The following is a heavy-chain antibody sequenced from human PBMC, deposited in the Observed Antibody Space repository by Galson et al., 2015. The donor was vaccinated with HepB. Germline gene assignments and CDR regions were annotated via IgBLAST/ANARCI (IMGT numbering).Heavy chain of an antibody. CDR3: ARRAAIMGGTSGYYWHWFDP. CDR2: IYPGDSDT. Sequence: QSGAEVKKPGESLKISCKGSGYNFTNYWIGWVRQMPGKGLEWMGIIYPGDSDTRYSPSFQGQVTISADKSISTAYLQWSTLKASDTAMYYCARRAAIMGGTSGYYWHWFDPWGQGTLVTVSS. V-gene: IGHV5-51*01. D-gene: IGHD3-22*01. CDR1: GYNFTNYW. J-gene: IGHJ5*02.